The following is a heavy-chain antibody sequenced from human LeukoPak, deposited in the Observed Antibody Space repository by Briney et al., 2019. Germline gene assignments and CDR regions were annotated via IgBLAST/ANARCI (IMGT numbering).Heavy chain of an antibody. Sequence: PSETLSLTCIVSGGSINSYYWNWIRQPAGKGLEWIGHIYTSGSTKYNPSLKSRVTMSIDTSKNQFSLNLYSMTAADTAVYYCATNYTALSAFDSWGQGTLVTVSS. J-gene: IGHJ4*02. V-gene: IGHV4-4*07. D-gene: IGHD3-3*01. CDR3: ATNYTALSAFDS. CDR1: GGSINSYY. CDR2: IYTSGST.